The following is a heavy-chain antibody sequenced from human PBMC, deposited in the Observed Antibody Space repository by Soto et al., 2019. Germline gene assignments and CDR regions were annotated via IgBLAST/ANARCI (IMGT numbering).Heavy chain of an antibody. CDR1: GYTFTDYY. V-gene: IGHV1-2*02. CDR2: INPNSGDA. CDR3: TRASKVAGGLSNFLPNDP. D-gene: IGHD6-19*01. Sequence: QVQLVQSGAEVKKPGASVKVSCKASGYTFTDYYMHWVRQAPGQGLEWMAWINPNSGDAKCAQKFQGRVTLTRDRSISNAYMELSSLTADDTGVYYCTRASKVAGGLSNFLPNDPWGHGTLVTVSS. J-gene: IGHJ5*02.